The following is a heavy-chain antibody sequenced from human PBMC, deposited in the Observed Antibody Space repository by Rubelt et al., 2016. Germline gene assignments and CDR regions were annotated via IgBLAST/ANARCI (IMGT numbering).Heavy chain of an antibody. D-gene: IGHD3-16*02. CDR1: GGSFSGYY. J-gene: IGHJ5*02. Sequence: QLQLQESGPGLVKPSETLSLTCAVYGGSFSGYYWSWIRQPPGKGLEWIGEINHSGSTNYNPSLKGRVTISVDTSKNQCSLKLSSVTAADTAVYYCARGLTFGGVIVPYNWFDPWGQGTLVTVSS. CDR2: INHSGST. CDR3: ARGLTFGGVIVPYNWFDP. V-gene: IGHV4-34*10.